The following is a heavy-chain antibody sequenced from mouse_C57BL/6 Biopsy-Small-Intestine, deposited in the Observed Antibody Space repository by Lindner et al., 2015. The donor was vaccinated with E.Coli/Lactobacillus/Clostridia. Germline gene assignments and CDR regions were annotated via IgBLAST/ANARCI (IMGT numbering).Heavy chain of an antibody. J-gene: IGHJ4*01. V-gene: IGHV14-3*02. CDR3: AYLLWYPYYAMDY. Sequence: VQLQESGAELVRPGASVKLSCTASGFNIKDDYMHWVKQRPEQGLEWIGRIDPANGNTKYVPKFQDKATIAADTSSNTAYLQLSSLTSEDTAVYYCAYLLWYPYYAMDYWGQGTSVTVSS. D-gene: IGHD2-1*01. CDR1: GFNIKDDY. CDR2: IDPANGNT.